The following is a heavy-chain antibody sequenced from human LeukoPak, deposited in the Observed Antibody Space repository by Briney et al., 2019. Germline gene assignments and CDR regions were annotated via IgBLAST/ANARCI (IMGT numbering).Heavy chain of an antibody. CDR3: ARVSWGRLNPFDY. D-gene: IGHD7-27*01. CDR2: INWNGDNT. CDR1: GFTFDDYG. J-gene: IGHJ4*02. V-gene: IGHV3-20*04. Sequence: GGSLRLSCAASGFTFDDYGMSGVRQAPRKGLEWVSSINWNGDNTDYADSVKGRFTISRDNAKNTLYLQMNSLRAEDTAVYYCARVSWGRLNPFDYWGQGTLVTVSS.